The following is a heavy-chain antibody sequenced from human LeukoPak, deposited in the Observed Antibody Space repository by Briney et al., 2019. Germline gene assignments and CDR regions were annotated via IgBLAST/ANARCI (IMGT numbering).Heavy chain of an antibody. CDR2: IYSGGST. J-gene: IGHJ4*02. CDR1: GFTVSSNY. Sequence: PGGSLRLSCAASGFTVSSNYMSWVRQAPGKGLEWVSVIYSGGSTYYADSVKGRFTISRDNFKNTLCLQMNSLRAEDTAVYYCARGLNRSYYDYWGQGTLVTVSS. CDR3: ARGLNRSYYDY. V-gene: IGHV3-53*01.